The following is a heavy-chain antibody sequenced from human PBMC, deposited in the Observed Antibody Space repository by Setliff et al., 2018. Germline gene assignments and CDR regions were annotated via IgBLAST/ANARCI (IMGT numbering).Heavy chain of an antibody. J-gene: IGHJ6*02. Sequence: SVKVSCKAFGYTFTDYYIHWVRQAPGQGLEWMGRIIPLFETTNYVEKFQGRVTITADKSTSTAYMELRSLRSDDTAVYYCASDGQGNYNFWSGSYYYYGMDVWGQGATVTVSS. CDR2: IIPLFETT. CDR3: ASDGQGNYNFWSGSYYYYGMDV. CDR1: GYTFTDYY. V-gene: IGHV1-69*06. D-gene: IGHD3-3*01.